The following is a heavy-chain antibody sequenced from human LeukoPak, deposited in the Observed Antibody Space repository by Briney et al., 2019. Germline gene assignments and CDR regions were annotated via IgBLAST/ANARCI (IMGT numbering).Heavy chain of an antibody. J-gene: IGHJ5*02. CDR2: MYYSGST. V-gene: IGHV4-39*07. Sequence: SETLSLTCTVSGGSISSSSYYWGWIRQPPGKRLEWIGSMYYSGSTSYNPSLKSRVTISVDTSKNQFSLKLSSVTAADTAVYYCARAAISPHNWFDPWGQGTLVTVSS. CDR3: ARAAISPHNWFDP. D-gene: IGHD2-2*02. CDR1: GGSISSSSYY.